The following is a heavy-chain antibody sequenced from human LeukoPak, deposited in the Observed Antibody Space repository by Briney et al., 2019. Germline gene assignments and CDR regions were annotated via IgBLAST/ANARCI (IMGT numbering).Heavy chain of an antibody. CDR2: IKEGGSEI. D-gene: IGHD4-23*01. V-gene: IGHV3-7*01. J-gene: IGHJ4*02. CDR3: ARDRGYSTFDY. CDR1: AFTISNYR. Sequence: GGSLRLSCAASAFTISNYRMSGLRQAPGKGLEGVANIKEGGSEINYVDSVKGRFTISRDNAKNSLYLQMHSLRGDDTAVYYCARDRGYSTFDYWGQGTLVTVSS.